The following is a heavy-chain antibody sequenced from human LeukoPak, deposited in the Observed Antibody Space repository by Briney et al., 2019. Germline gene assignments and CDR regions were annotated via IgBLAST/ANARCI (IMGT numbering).Heavy chain of an antibody. D-gene: IGHD5-24*01. Sequence: PSETLSLTCTVSGGSISSSSYYWGWIRQLPGKGLEWIGEINHSGSTNYNPSLKSRVIISVDTSKNQFSLNLSSATAADTAVYYCARGVGSIPMATLRNDYWGQGTLVTVSS. CDR3: ARGVGSIPMATLRNDY. CDR2: INHSGST. CDR1: GGSISSSSYY. J-gene: IGHJ4*02. V-gene: IGHV4-39*07.